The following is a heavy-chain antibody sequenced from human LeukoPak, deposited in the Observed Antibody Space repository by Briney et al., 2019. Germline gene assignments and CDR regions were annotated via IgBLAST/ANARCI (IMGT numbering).Heavy chain of an antibody. D-gene: IGHD1-26*01. CDR3: ARGLVGATINWFDP. CDR2: INPNSGGT. Sequence: GASVKVSCKASGYTFTGYYMHWVRQATGQGLEWMGWINPNSGGTNYAQKFQGWVTMTRDTSISTAYMELSRLRSDDTAVYYCARGLVGATINWFDPWGQGTLVTVSS. CDR1: GYTFTGYY. J-gene: IGHJ5*02. V-gene: IGHV1-2*04.